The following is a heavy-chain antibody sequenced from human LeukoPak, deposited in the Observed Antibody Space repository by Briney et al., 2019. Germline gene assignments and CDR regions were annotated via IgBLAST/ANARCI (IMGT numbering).Heavy chain of an antibody. CDR1: GFTFSRYW. V-gene: IGHV3-74*01. CDR3: VRSAFLTTEFYFDY. J-gene: IGHJ4*01. CDR2: INTDGRTI. Sequence: PGGSLRLSCAASGFTFSRYWMHWVRQAPWKGLVWVSRINTDGRTITYADSVKGRSTISRVNAKNTLYLQMNSLRAEDTAVYYCVRSAFLTTEFYFDYWGHGTLVTVSS. D-gene: IGHD4-11*01.